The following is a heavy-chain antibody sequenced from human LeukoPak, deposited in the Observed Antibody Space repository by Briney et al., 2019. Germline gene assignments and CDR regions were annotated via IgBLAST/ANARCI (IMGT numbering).Heavy chain of an antibody. CDR3: ARAAPGSFDP. CDR1: GGSISSYY. V-gene: IGHV4-59*01. J-gene: IGHJ5*02. Sequence: PSETLSLTCTVSGGSISSYYRSWIRQPPGKGLEWIGYIYYSGSTNYNPSLKSRVTISVDTSKNQFSLKLSSVTAADTAVYYCARAAPGSFDPWGQGTLVTVSS. CDR2: IYYSGST.